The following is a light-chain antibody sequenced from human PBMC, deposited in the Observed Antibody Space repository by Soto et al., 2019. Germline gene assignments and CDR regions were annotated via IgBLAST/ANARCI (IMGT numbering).Light chain of an antibody. V-gene: IGKV1-39*01. CDR1: QSIRTY. Sequence: DIQMTQSPSSLSASVGDRITITCRASQSIRTYLNWYQQRPGKAPNLLIYAASSLHTDVPSRFSGSGSGTDFTLTISSLQPEDFVTYYCQQSYSSPQETFGGGTKVEMK. CDR2: AAS. CDR3: QQSYSSPQET. J-gene: IGKJ4*01.